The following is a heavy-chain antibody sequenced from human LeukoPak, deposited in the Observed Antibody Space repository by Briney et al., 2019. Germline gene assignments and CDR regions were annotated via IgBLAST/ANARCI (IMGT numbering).Heavy chain of an antibody. Sequence: PGGSLRLSCAASGFTFSNYNMNWVRQAPGKGLEWVSYISSSGSTIYYADSVKGRFTISRDNAKNSLYLQMNSLRAEDTAVYYCASPLGYCSGGSCYLVYWGQGTLVTVSS. D-gene: IGHD2-15*01. CDR2: ISSSGSTI. CDR3: ASPLGYCSGGSCYLVY. CDR1: GFTFSNYN. V-gene: IGHV3-48*04. J-gene: IGHJ4*02.